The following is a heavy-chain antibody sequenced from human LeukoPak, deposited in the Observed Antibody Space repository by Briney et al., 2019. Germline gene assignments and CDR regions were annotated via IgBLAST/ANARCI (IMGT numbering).Heavy chain of an antibody. Sequence: PGGSLRLSCAASGFSVSSNYMSWVRQAPGKGLEWVSVIYSGGYTYYADSVKGRFTISRDNSKNMLYLQMNSLRAEDTAVYYCAKDAFGSWFGEPSSGWGQGTLVTVSS. CDR3: AKDAFGSWFGEPSSG. V-gene: IGHV3-53*01. CDR2: IYSGGYT. CDR1: GFSVSSNY. J-gene: IGHJ4*02. D-gene: IGHD3-10*01.